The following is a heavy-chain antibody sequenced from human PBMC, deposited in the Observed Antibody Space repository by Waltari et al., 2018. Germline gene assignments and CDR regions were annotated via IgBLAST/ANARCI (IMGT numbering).Heavy chain of an antibody. J-gene: IGHJ4*02. CDR2: ISSSSSTI. V-gene: IGHV3-48*04. Sequence: EVQLVESGGGLVQPGGSLRLSCAASGFPFSSYSMNWVRQAPGKGLEWVSYISSSSSTIYYADSVKGRFTISRDNAKNSLYLQMNSLRAEDTAVYYCARDRRYFDYWGQGTLVTVSS. CDR1: GFPFSSYS. CDR3: ARDRRYFDY.